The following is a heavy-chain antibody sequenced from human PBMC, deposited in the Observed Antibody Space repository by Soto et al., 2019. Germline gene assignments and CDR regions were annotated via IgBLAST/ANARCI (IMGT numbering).Heavy chain of an antibody. CDR1: GGSVNGYY. J-gene: IGHJ5*02. CDR2: INHTGGT. V-gene: IGHV4-34*01. D-gene: IGHD3-3*01. CDR3: ATRITVFGLLIPPFDP. Sequence: SETLSLTCAVYGGSVNGYYWSWIRQPPGKGLEWIGEINHTGGTHYNPSLESRVTMSVDTSKNQFSLRLSSVTAADTAIYYCATRITVFGLLIPPFDPWGQGTQVTVSS.